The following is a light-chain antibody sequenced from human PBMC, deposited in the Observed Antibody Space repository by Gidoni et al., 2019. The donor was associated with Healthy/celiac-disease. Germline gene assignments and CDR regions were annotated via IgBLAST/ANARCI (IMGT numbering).Light chain of an antibody. Sequence: QSALTQPPSASGSPGQSVTISCTGTSSDIGAYNYVSWFQHHPGKAPKVMIYEVDKRPSGVPDRFSGSKSGNTASLTVSGLQPEDEADYYCSSYAASNNLGVFGTGTTVTVL. CDR1: SSDIGAYNY. CDR3: SSYAASNNLGV. V-gene: IGLV2-8*01. J-gene: IGLJ1*01. CDR2: EVD.